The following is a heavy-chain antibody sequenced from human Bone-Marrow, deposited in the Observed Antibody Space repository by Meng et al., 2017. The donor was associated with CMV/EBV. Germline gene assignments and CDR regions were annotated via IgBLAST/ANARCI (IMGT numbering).Heavy chain of an antibody. D-gene: IGHD1-1*01. V-gene: IGHV1-2*02. Sequence: ASVKVSCKASGYTFTAYYMHWVRQAPGQGLEWMGWINPNSGSTNYAQRFQGRVTMTRDTSISTAYMDLSRLRSDDTAVYYCARRPNWNRNIDYWGQGTLVTVSS. CDR2: INPNSGST. CDR3: ARRPNWNRNIDY. CDR1: GYTFTAYY. J-gene: IGHJ4*02.